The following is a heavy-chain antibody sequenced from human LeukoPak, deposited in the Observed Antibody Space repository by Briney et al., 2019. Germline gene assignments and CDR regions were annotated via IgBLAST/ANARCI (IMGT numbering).Heavy chain of an antibody. CDR1: GGSFSGYY. V-gene: IGHV4-34*01. CDR3: ARAPRITIFGVAPTSYYYYTDV. J-gene: IGHJ6*03. Sequence: PSETLSLTCAVYGGSFSGYYWSWIRQPPGKGLEWIGEINHSGSTNYNPSLKSRVTISVDTSKNQFSLKLSSVTAADTAVYYCARAPRITIFGVAPTSYYYYTDVWGKGTTVTVSS. CDR2: INHSGST. D-gene: IGHD3-3*01.